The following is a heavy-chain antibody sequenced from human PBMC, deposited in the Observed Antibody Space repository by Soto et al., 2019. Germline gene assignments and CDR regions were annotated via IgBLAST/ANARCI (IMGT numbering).Heavy chain of an antibody. D-gene: IGHD5-18*01. CDR2: IWYDGSNK. J-gene: IGHJ3*02. Sequence: QVQLVESGGGVVQPGRSLRLSCAASGFTFSSYGMHWVRQAPGKGLEWVAVIWYDGSNKYYADSVKGRFTISRDNSKNTLYRQMNSLRAEDTAVYYCARDPPVVVDTATSDAFDIWGQGTMVTVSS. V-gene: IGHV3-33*01. CDR3: ARDPPVVVDTATSDAFDI. CDR1: GFTFSSYG.